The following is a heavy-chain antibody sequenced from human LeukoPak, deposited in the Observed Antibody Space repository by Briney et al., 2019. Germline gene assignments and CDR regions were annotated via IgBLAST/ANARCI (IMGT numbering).Heavy chain of an antibody. J-gene: IGHJ4*02. CDR1: GGSFSSGSYY. V-gene: IGHV4-39*07. CDR2: INHSGST. D-gene: IGHD3-22*01. CDR3: ARVGLYYDSSGYLTSVAYYFDY. Sequence: PSETLSLTCTVSGGSFSSGSYYWSWIRRPPGKGLEWIGEINHSGSTNYNPSLKSRVTISVDTSKNQFSLKLSSVTAADTAVYYCARVGLYYDSSGYLTSVAYYFDYWGQGTLVTVSS.